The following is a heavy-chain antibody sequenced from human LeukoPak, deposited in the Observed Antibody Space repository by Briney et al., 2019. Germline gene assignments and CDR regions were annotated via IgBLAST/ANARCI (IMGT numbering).Heavy chain of an antibody. CDR2: IKSKTDGGTT. J-gene: IGHJ1*01. CDR1: GFSVRSNY. Sequence: PGGSLRLSCAASGFSVRSNYISWVRQAPGKGLEWVGRIKSKTDGGTTDYAAPVKGRFTISRDDSKNTLYLQMNSLKTEDTAVYYCTTGSPPWVKHWGQGTLVTVSS. V-gene: IGHV3-15*01. CDR3: TTGSPPWVKH. D-gene: IGHD1-26*01.